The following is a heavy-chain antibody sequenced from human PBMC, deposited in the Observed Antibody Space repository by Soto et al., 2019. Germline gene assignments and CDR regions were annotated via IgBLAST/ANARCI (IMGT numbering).Heavy chain of an antibody. V-gene: IGHV1-18*01. J-gene: IGHJ4*02. CDR3: ARDDDFRGGSLLH. CDR2: VNAFNGKR. D-gene: IGHD3-3*01. Sequence: QVQLVQSGPELKNPGASVKVACKASGFTFTSYGFSWVRQAPGQGLEWMGWVNAFNGKRNYAHTLQGRVTMTTDTSTSIAYMELRSLRSDDTAFFFCARDDDFRGGSLLHRGQGTLITVTS. CDR1: GFTFTSYG.